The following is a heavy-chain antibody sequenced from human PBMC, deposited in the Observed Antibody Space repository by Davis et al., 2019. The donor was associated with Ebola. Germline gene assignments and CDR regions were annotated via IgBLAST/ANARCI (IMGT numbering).Heavy chain of an antibody. CDR2: IIPIFGTA. Sequence: KISCAASGFTFSSYAISWVRQAPGQGLEWMGGIIPIFGTANYAQKFQGRVTITADKSTSTAYMELSSLRSEDTAVYYCARDLAVAGNDYWGQGTLVTVSS. CDR3: ARDLAVAGNDY. CDR1: GFTFSSYA. J-gene: IGHJ4*02. V-gene: IGHV1-69*06. D-gene: IGHD6-19*01.